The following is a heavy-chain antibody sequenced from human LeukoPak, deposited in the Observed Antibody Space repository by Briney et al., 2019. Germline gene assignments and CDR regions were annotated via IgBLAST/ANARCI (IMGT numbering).Heavy chain of an antibody. J-gene: IGHJ4*02. CDR1: GGSFRGYY. CDR3: ARGDILTGYSN. Sequence: SETLSLTCAVYGGSFRGYYWSWIRQPSGKGLEWIGEINYSGSTKYNPSLKSRVTISVDTSKNQFSLKLSSVTAADTAVYYCARGDILTGYSNWGQGTLVTVSS. V-gene: IGHV4-34*01. CDR2: INYSGST. D-gene: IGHD3-9*01.